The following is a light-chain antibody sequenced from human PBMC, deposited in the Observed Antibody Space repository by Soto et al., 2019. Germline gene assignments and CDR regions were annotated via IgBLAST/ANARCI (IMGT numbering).Light chain of an antibody. Sequence: DIQMTQSPSTLSASVGDRVTITCRASQSISTWLAWYQQKPGKAPNLLIYDASSLESGVPSRFSGSGSGTKFTLTISSLQPDDFETYYCQQYDTYSWTFGQGTKVDIK. CDR2: DAS. CDR3: QQYDTYSWT. CDR1: QSISTW. J-gene: IGKJ1*01. V-gene: IGKV1-5*01.